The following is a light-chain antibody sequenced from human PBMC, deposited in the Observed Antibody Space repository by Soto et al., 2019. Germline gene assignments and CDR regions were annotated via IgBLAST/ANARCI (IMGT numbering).Light chain of an antibody. CDR1: TSNVGSNL. CDR2: NDY. Sequence: QSVLAQPPSASGTPGQRVTISCSGSTSNVGSNLASWYQQLPGSAPKLLIYNDYDRPSGVPARFSGSKSGTSASLGISGLRSEDEADYFCAVWDDSLSGVVFGGGTKLTVL. V-gene: IGLV1-47*02. J-gene: IGLJ2*01. CDR3: AVWDDSLSGVV.